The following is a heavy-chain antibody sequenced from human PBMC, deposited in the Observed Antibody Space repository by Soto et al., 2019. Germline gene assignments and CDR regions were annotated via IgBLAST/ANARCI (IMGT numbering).Heavy chain of an antibody. CDR1: GFTFSSYA. J-gene: IGHJ6*02. Sequence: QVQLVESGGGVVQPGRSLRLSCAASGFTFSSYAMHWVRQAPGKGLEWVAVISYDGSNKYYADSVKGRFTISRDNSNNTLYRQMNSLRAEDTAVYYCAIVVHKDYYYYYGMDVWGQGTTVTVSS. CDR3: AIVVHKDYYYYYGMDV. CDR2: ISYDGSNK. D-gene: IGHD2-8*01. V-gene: IGHV3-30-3*01.